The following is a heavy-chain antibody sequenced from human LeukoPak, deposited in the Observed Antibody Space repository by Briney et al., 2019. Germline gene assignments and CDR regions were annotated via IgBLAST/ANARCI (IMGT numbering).Heavy chain of an antibody. Sequence: GGSLRLSCAASGFTFSSYWMHWVRQAPGEGLVWVSRINSDGSSTSYAGSVKGRFTISRDNAKNTLYLQMNSLRAEDTAVYYCAREGYGDYVNWFDPWGQGTLVTVSS. J-gene: IGHJ5*02. CDR1: GFTFSSYW. CDR3: AREGYGDYVNWFDP. D-gene: IGHD4-17*01. V-gene: IGHV3-74*01. CDR2: INSDGSST.